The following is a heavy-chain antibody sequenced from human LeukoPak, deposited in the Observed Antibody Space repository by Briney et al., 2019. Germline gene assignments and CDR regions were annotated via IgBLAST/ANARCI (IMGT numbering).Heavy chain of an antibody. V-gene: IGHV3-9*01. CDR1: GFTFDDYA. CDR2: ISWNSGSI. CDR3: ARDGGGTGSWDY. J-gene: IGHJ4*02. D-gene: IGHD3-10*01. Sequence: HPGGSLRLSCAASGFTFDDYAMHWVRQAPGKGLEWVSGISWNSGSIGYADSVKGRFTISRDNAKNSLYLQMNSLRAEDTAVYYCARDGGGTGSWDYWGQGTLVTVSS.